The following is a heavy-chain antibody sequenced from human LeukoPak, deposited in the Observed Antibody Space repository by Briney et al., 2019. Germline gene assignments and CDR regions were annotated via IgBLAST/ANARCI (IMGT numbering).Heavy chain of an antibody. D-gene: IGHD5-24*01. V-gene: IGHV3-21*01. CDR3: ATLEDGYPFDY. CDR2: ISSSSSYI. Sequence: GGSLRLSCAASGFTFSSYAMSWVRQAPGKGLEWVSSISSSSSYIYYADSVKGRFTISRDNAKNSLYLQMNSLRAEDTAVYYCATLEDGYPFDYWGQGTLVTVS. CDR1: GFTFSSYA. J-gene: IGHJ4*02.